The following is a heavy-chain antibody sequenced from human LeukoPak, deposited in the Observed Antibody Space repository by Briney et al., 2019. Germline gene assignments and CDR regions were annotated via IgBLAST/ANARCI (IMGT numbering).Heavy chain of an antibody. Sequence: GGSLRLSCAASEFTLRNYWMSWVRQAPGKGLEWVATIKEDGSEKYYVDSVKGRFTISRDNSKNTLYLQMNSLRAEDTALYYCAKDPPLRWFGESLYYFDYWGQGTLVTVSS. CDR3: AKDPPLRWFGESLYYFDY. V-gene: IGHV3-7*01. CDR1: EFTLRNYW. CDR2: IKEDGSEK. J-gene: IGHJ4*02. D-gene: IGHD3-10*01.